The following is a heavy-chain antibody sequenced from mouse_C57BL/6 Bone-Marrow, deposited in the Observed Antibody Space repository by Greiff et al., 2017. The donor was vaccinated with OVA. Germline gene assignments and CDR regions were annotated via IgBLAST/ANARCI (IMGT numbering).Heavy chain of an antibody. D-gene: IGHD1-1*01. CDR1: GYTFTSYG. CDR3: ARSRSITTVVAHYFDY. V-gene: IGHV1-81*01. Sequence: VKLMESGAELARPGASVKLSCKASGYTFTSYGISWVKQRTGQGLEWIGEIYPRSGNTYYNEKFKGKATLTADKSSSTAYMELRSLTSEDSAVYFCARSRSITTVVAHYFDYWGQGTTLTVSS. J-gene: IGHJ2*01. CDR2: IYPRSGNT.